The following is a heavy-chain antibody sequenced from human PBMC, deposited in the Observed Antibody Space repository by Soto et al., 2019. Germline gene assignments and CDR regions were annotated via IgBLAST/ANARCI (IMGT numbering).Heavy chain of an antibody. CDR2: IIPILGIA. V-gene: IGHV1-69*08. Sequence: QVQLVQSGAEVKKPGSSVKVSCKASGGTFSSYTISWVRQAPGQGLEWMGRIIPILGIANYAQKFQGRVTITAXXAXSXVYMELSSLRSEDTAVYYCAREAYYDILTGYSGMDVWGQGTTVTVSS. J-gene: IGHJ6*02. D-gene: IGHD3-9*01. CDR1: GGTFSSYT. CDR3: AREAYYDILTGYSGMDV.